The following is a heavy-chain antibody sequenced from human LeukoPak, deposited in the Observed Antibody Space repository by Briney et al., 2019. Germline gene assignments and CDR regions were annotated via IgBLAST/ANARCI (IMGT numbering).Heavy chain of an antibody. CDR1: GGSFSGYY. CDR3: ARDVIYNWNYEGWFDP. Sequence: SETLSLTCAVYGGSFSGYYWSWIRQPPGKGLEWIGEINHSGSTNYNPSLKSRVTISVDTSKNQFSLKLSSVTAADTAVYYCARDVIYNWNYEGWFDPWGQGTLVTVSS. D-gene: IGHD1-7*01. J-gene: IGHJ5*02. V-gene: IGHV4-34*01. CDR2: INHSGST.